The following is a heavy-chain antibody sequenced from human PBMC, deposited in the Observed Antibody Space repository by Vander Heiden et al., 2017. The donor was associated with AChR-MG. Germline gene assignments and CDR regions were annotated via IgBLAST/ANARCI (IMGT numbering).Heavy chain of an antibody. CDR1: GGTFSSYA. CDR3: ARGHDYDILS. Sequence: QVQLVQSGAEVKKPGSSAKASCKASGGTFSSYAISWVRQAPGQGLEWMGRIIPILGIANDAQKFQGRVTITADKSTSTAYMELSSLRSEDTAVYYCARGHDYDILSWGQGTLVTVSS. J-gene: IGHJ5*02. CDR2: IIPILGIA. D-gene: IGHD3-9*01. V-gene: IGHV1-69*04.